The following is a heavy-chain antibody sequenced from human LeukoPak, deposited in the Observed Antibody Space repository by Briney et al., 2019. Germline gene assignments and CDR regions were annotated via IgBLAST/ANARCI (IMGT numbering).Heavy chain of an antibody. V-gene: IGHV3-53*01. Sequence: GGSLRLSCAASGFTFSSYAMHWVRQAPGKGLEWVSVIYSGGSTYYADSVKGRFTISRDNSKNTLYLQMNSLRAEDTAVYYCVVYYYDSSGYFDYDYWGQGTLVTVSS. CDR1: GFTFSSYA. D-gene: IGHD3-22*01. CDR3: VVYYYDSSGYFDYDY. CDR2: IYSGGST. J-gene: IGHJ4*02.